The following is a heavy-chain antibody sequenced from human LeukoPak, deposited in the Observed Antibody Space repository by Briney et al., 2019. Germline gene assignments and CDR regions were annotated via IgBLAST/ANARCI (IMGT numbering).Heavy chain of an antibody. V-gene: IGHV3-74*01. CDR2: INSDGSST. J-gene: IGHJ4*02. CDR1: XFXXXXYW. Sequence: SCAXXXFXXXXYWXHWVRQAPGKGLVWVSRINSDGSSTTYADSVKGRFTISRDNAKNTLYLQMNSLRAEDTAVYYCARWGNYVPYWGQGTLVTVSS. D-gene: IGHD4-11*01. CDR3: ARWGNYVPY.